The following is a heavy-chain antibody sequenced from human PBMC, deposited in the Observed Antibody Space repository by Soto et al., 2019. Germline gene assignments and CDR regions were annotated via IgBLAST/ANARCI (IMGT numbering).Heavy chain of an antibody. CDR2: ISGSGGST. CDR1: GFTFSSYA. J-gene: IGHJ4*02. Sequence: EVQLLESGGGLVQPGGSLRLSCAASGFTFSSYAMSWVRQAPGKGLEWVSAISGSGGSTYYADSVKGRFTISRDNSKNTLYLQMNSLRAEDTAVYYCAKARGDYVDYPQGHADYWGQGTLVTVSS. V-gene: IGHV3-23*01. D-gene: IGHD4-17*01. CDR3: AKARGDYVDYPQGHADY.